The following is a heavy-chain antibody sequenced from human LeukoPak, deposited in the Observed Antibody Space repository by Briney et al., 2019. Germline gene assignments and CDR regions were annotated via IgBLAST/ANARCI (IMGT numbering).Heavy chain of an antibody. CDR3: AIGRDSRDGGAFDT. CDR2: IWFDGTNE. D-gene: IGHD4-23*01. Sequence: AGMSLRLSCAASGFTFSRYGMHWVRQAPGKGLEWVALIWFDGTNENYGDSVNGRFTISRDNSKNTVYLEMSSLRAEDTAIYYFAIGRDSRDGGAFDTCGQGTMLTISS. CDR1: GFTFSRYG. V-gene: IGHV3-33*03. J-gene: IGHJ3*02.